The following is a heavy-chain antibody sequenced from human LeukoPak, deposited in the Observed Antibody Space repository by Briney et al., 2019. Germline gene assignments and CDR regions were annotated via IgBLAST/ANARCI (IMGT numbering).Heavy chain of an antibody. D-gene: IGHD5-24*01. Sequence: HPGGSLRLSCAASGFTFSSYSMNWVRQAPGKGLEWVSYISSSSRTIHYADSVKGRFTTSRDNAKNSLYLQMNSLRAEDTAVYYCARDGDGYNRDYWGQGTLVTVSS. V-gene: IGHV3-48*04. J-gene: IGHJ4*02. CDR1: GFTFSSYS. CDR3: ARDGDGYNRDY. CDR2: ISSSSRTI.